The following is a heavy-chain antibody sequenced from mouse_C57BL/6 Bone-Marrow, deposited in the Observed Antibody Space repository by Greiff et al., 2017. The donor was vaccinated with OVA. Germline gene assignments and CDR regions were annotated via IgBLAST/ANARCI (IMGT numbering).Heavy chain of an antibody. CDR3: ARSYGNYPDY. J-gene: IGHJ4*01. Sequence: QVQLQQPGAELVKPGASVKLSCKASGYTFTSYWMHWVKQRPGQGLEWIGMIHPNSGSTNYNEKFKSKATLTVEQSSSTAYMQLSSLTSEDSAVYYCARSYGNYPDYWGQGTSVTVSS. V-gene: IGHV1-64*01. D-gene: IGHD2-1*01. CDR1: GYTFTSYW. CDR2: IHPNSGST.